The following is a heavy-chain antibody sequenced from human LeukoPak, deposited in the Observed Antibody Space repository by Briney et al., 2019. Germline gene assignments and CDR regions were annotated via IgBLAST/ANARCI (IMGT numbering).Heavy chain of an antibody. CDR1: GGSISSSSYY. J-gene: IGHJ4*02. CDR2: INHTGNT. V-gene: IGHV4-39*07. CDR3: GFYTATKPN. D-gene: IGHD2/OR15-2a*01. Sequence: SETLSLTFTVSGGSISSSSYYWGWIRQPPGKGLEWIGEINHTGNTNHNPSLKSRVTISVDTFNQFSLNLTSVTAADTAVYYCGFYTATKPNWGQGTLVTVSS.